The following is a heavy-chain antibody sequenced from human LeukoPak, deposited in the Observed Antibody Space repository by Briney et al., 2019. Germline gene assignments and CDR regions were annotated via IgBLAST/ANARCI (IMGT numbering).Heavy chain of an antibody. CDR1: GGSISSGGYY. Sequence: SETLSLTCTVSGGSISSGGYYWSWIRQPPGKGLEWIGYIYHSGSTYYNPSLKSRVTISVDRSKNQFSLKLSSVTAADTAVYYCAQTIAVAGPRGAEYFQHWGQGTLVTVSS. V-gene: IGHV4-30-2*01. J-gene: IGHJ1*01. CDR2: IYHSGST. D-gene: IGHD6-19*01. CDR3: AQTIAVAGPRGAEYFQH.